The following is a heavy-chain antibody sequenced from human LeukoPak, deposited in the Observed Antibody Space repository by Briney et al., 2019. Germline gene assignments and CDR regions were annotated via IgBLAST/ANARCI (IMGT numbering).Heavy chain of an antibody. CDR3: ARDTGYSSGREFDY. V-gene: IGHV4-4*07. J-gene: IGHJ4*02. CDR2: IYHSGST. CDR1: GGSISSYY. Sequence: SETLSLTCTVSGGSISSYYWSWIRQPAGKGLEWIGSIYHSGSTYYNPSLKSRVTISVDTSKNQFSLKLSSVTAADTAVYYCARDTGYSSGREFDYWGQGTLVTVSS. D-gene: IGHD6-19*01.